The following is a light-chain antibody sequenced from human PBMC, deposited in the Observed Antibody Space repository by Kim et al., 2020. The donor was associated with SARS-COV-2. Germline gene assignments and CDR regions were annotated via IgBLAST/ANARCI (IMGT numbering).Light chain of an antibody. V-gene: IGKV3-20*01. CDR1: QSVSSSD. CDR3: QQYGSSPYT. CDR2: GAS. Sequence: WAAGERATLSCRASQSVSSSDLAWYQQKPGQAPRLLIYGASSRATGIPDRFSGSGSGTDFTLTISRLEPEDFAVYYCQQYGSSPYTFGQGTKLEI. J-gene: IGKJ2*01.